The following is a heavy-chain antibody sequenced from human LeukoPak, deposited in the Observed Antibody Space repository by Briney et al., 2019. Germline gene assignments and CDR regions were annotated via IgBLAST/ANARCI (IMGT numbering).Heavy chain of an antibody. J-gene: IGHJ4*02. Sequence: SETLSLTCTASGGSITSSSYYWGWIRQPPGKGLEWIGSMLYSGRTYYNPSLKSRVTISVDTSKNQFSLRLCSVTAADTAVYYCARRGGVTTVLFDYWGQGTLVTVSS. V-gene: IGHV4-39*01. CDR1: GGSITSSSYY. CDR2: MLYSGRT. CDR3: ARRGGVTTVLFDY. D-gene: IGHD4-17*01.